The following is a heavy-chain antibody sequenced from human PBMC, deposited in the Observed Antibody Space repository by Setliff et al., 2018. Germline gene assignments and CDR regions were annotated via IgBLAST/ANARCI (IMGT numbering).Heavy chain of an antibody. Sequence: GGSLRLSCAASGFTFSSYAMHWVRQAPGKGLEWVAVISYDGSNKYYAGSVKGRFTISRDNSKNTLSLQVNSLRAEDTAVYYCARAPYYYDSSGYYSDYWGQGTLVTVSS. J-gene: IGHJ4*02. CDR3: ARAPYYYDSSGYYSDY. D-gene: IGHD3-22*01. CDR2: ISYDGSNK. CDR1: GFTFSSYA. V-gene: IGHV3-30-3*01.